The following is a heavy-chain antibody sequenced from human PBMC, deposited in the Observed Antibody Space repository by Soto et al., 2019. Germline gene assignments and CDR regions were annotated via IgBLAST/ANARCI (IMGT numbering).Heavy chain of an antibody. V-gene: IGHV3-66*01. CDR3: ARKDGSGWYRHFDY. Sequence: EVQLVESGGGLVQPGGSLRLSCAASGFTVSSNYMSWVRQAPGKGLEWVSVIYSGGSTYYADSVKGRFTISRDNSKNTLYLQMNSLGAEDTAVYYCARKDGSGWYRHFDYWGQGTLVTVSS. CDR1: GFTVSSNY. D-gene: IGHD6-19*01. CDR2: IYSGGST. J-gene: IGHJ4*02.